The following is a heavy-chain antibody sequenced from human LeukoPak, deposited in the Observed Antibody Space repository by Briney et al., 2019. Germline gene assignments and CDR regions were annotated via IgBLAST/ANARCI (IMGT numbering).Heavy chain of an antibody. Sequence: PSETLSLTRTVSGGPISSSYWSWIRQPPGKGLEGIGSIYYTGSTTVYNASLKSRVTISVDTSKNQFSLNLSSVTAADTAVYYCARHALVAASSFDYWGQGTLVTVSS. D-gene: IGHD2-15*01. V-gene: IGHV4-59*08. CDR1: GGPISSSY. CDR2: IYYTGST. CDR3: ARHALVAASSFDY. J-gene: IGHJ4*02.